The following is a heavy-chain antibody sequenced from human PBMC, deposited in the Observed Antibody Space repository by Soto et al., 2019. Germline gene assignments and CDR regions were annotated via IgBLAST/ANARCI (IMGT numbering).Heavy chain of an antibody. V-gene: IGHV3-21*01. D-gene: IGHD3-3*01. J-gene: IGHJ6*02. CDR1: GFTFDRNS. CDR2: ISFSSSYI. CDR3: ARTVYYDFWSGYGMDV. Sequence: EVQLVESGGGLVKPGGSLRLSCVASGFTFDRNSMNWVRQAPGKGLEWLSFISFSSSYIFDADSVKGRFTISRDNAKNTLYLQMNNLSAEDTAVYYCARTVYYDFWSGYGMDVWGQGTTVTVSS.